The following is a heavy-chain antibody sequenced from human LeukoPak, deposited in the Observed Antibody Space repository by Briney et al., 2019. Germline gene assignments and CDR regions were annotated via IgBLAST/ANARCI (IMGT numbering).Heavy chain of an antibody. CDR3: AGYCSSTSCYFDY. CDR1: GGSFSGYY. J-gene: IGHJ4*02. Sequence: SETLSLTCAVYGGSFSGYYWSWIRQPPGKGLEWIGEINHSGSTNYNSSLKSRVTISVDTSKNQFSLKLSSVTAADTAVYYCAGYCSSTSCYFDYWGQGTLVTVSS. D-gene: IGHD2-2*01. V-gene: IGHV4-34*01. CDR2: INHSGST.